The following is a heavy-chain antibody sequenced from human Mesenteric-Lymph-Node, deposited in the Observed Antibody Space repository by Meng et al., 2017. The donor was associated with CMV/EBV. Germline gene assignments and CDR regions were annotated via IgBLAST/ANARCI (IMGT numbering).Heavy chain of an antibody. CDR2: INYSGST. CDR3: ARWGYYGGNSLTGWFDP. CDR1: GGSISSYY. J-gene: IGHJ5*02. Sequence: SETLSLTCTVSGGSISSYYWSWIRRPPGKGLEWIGYINYSGSTSYNPSLKSRVTMSLDTPKNQFSLKMSSVTAADTAVYSCARWGYYGGNSLTGWFDPWGQGTLVTVSS. D-gene: IGHD4-23*01. V-gene: IGHV4-59*12.